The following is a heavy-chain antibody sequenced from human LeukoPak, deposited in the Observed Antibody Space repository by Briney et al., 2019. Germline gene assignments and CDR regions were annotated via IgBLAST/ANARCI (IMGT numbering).Heavy chain of an antibody. Sequence: SETLSLTCTVSGGSISSSSYYWGWIRQPPGKGLEWIGSIYYSGSTYYNPSLKSRVTISVDTSKNQFSLKLSSVTAADTAVYYCAAAGYRYGYYVHYWGQGTLVTVSP. J-gene: IGHJ4*02. D-gene: IGHD5-18*01. CDR2: IYYSGST. V-gene: IGHV4-39*07. CDR3: AAAGYRYGYYVHY. CDR1: GGSISSSSYY.